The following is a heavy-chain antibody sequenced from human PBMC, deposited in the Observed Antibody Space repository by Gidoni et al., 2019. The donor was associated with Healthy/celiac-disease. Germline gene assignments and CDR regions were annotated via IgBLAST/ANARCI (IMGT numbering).Heavy chain of an antibody. CDR2: IKQDGSEK. J-gene: IGHJ5*02. CDR3: ARFDYGWFDP. Sequence: EGQRVESGGGLVQPGGSLRLSWAASGFTFSSYWMSWVRQAPGTGLECVANIKQDGSEKYYVDSVKGRFTISRDNAKNSLYLQMNSLRAEDTAVYYCARFDYGWFDPWGQGTLVTVSS. D-gene: IGHD4-17*01. CDR1: GFTFSSYW. V-gene: IGHV3-7*03.